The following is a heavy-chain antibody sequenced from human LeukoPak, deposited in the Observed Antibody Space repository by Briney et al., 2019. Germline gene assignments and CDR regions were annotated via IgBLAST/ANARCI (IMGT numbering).Heavy chain of an antibody. Sequence: PSETLSLTCAVYGGSFSGYYWSWIRQPPGKGLEWTGEINHSGSTNYNPSLKSRVTISVDTPKNQFSLKLSSVTAADTAVYYCASSDYDFWSGYYTGALSYYMDVWGKGTTVTVSS. D-gene: IGHD3-3*01. J-gene: IGHJ6*03. V-gene: IGHV4-34*01. CDR3: ASSDYDFWSGYYTGALSYYMDV. CDR2: INHSGST. CDR1: GGSFSGYY.